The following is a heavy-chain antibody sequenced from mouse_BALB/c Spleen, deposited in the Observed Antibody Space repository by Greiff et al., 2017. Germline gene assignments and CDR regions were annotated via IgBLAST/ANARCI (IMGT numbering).Heavy chain of an antibody. Sequence: EVQGVESGGDLVKPGGSLKLSCAASGFTFSSYGMSWVRQTPDKRLEWVATISSGGSYTYYPDSVKGRFTISRDNAKNTLYLQMSSLKSEDTAMYYCARLGITTGYAMDYWGQGTSVTVSS. CDR2: ISSGGSYT. J-gene: IGHJ4*01. V-gene: IGHV5-6*01. CDR1: GFTFSSYG. D-gene: IGHD2-4*01. CDR3: ARLGITTGYAMDY.